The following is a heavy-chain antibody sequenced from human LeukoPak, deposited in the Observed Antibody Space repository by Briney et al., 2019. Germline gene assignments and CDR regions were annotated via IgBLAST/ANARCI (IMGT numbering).Heavy chain of an antibody. J-gene: IGHJ5*02. V-gene: IGHV4-39*01. D-gene: IGHD3-3*01. CDR2: IYYSGST. CDR3: ARQTLEWLRPMGGANWFDP. Sequence: SETLSLTCTVSGGSISSSSYYWGWIRQPPGKGLEWIGSIYYSGSTYYNPSLKSRVTISVDTSKYQFSLKLSSVTAADTAVYYSARQTLEWLRPMGGANWFDPWGQGTLVTVSS. CDR1: GGSISSSSYY.